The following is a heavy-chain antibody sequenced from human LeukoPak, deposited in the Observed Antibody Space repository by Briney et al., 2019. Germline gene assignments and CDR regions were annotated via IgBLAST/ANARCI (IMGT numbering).Heavy chain of an antibody. Sequence: SETLSLTCTVSGGSVSNHYWTWIRQPAGKGLEWIGRIYSSGSTNYHPSLKSRVTMSVDTSKNQFSLKLSSVTAADTAVYYCARELFPQGANCFDPWGQGTLVTVLS. CDR3: ARELFPQGANCFDP. V-gene: IGHV4-4*07. D-gene: IGHD3-10*02. CDR1: GGSVSNHY. CDR2: IYSSGST. J-gene: IGHJ5*02.